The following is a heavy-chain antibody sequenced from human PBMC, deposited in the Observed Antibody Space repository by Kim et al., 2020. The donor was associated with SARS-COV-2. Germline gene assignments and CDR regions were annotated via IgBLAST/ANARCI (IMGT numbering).Heavy chain of an antibody. D-gene: IGHD6-19*01. Sequence: GGSLRLSCAASGFTFSSYAMHWVRQAPGKGLEWVAVISYDGSNKYYADSVKGRFTISRDNSKNTLYLQMNSLRAEDTAVYYCARDGTDSSGWYPYYYYGMDVWGQGTTVTVSS. CDR2: ISYDGSNK. J-gene: IGHJ6*02. CDR1: GFTFSSYA. CDR3: ARDGTDSSGWYPYYYYGMDV. V-gene: IGHV3-30*04.